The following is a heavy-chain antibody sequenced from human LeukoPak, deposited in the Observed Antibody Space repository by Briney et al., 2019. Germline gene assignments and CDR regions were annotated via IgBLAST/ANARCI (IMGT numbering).Heavy chain of an antibody. CDR2: INPNSGGT. Sequence: ASVKVSCKASGYTFTGYYMHWVRQAPGQGLEWVGWINPNSGGTNYAQKFQGRVTMTRDTSISTAYMELSRLRSDDTAVYYCARGFVLTMVRGAKNNWFDPWGQGTLVTVSS. CDR3: ARGFVLTMVRGAKNNWFDP. J-gene: IGHJ5*02. D-gene: IGHD3-10*01. V-gene: IGHV1-2*02. CDR1: GYTFTGYY.